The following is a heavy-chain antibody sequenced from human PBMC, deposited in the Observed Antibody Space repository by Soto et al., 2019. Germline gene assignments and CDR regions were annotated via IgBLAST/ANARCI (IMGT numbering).Heavy chain of an antibody. CDR1: GGYNSSDYYY. CDR2: IYYSGRP. Sequence: PSVTMSLTCTVSGGYNSSDYYYWSWIRQPPGKRLEWLGNIYYSGRPAYNPSLKSRIIISIVTTKNQFSLSLNSLNAADTAVYYCAGELSNSPEYFDFWGLGTLFTVSS. J-gene: IGHJ4*02. V-gene: IGHV4-30-4*01. D-gene: IGHD6-6*01. CDR3: AGELSNSPEYFDF.